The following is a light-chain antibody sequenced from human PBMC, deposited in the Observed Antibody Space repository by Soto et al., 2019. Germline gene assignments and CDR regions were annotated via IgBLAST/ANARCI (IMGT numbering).Light chain of an antibody. V-gene: IGKV3-20*01. Sequence: EIVLTQSPDTLSLSPGERATFSCRASQSISSTYLAWFQQKPGQTPRLLISGASSRATGIPERFSGSGSGTDFTLTISRLEPEDFAVYWCQLYGSSPLFTFGPGTKVDIK. CDR3: QLYGSSPLFT. J-gene: IGKJ3*01. CDR2: GAS. CDR1: QSISSTY.